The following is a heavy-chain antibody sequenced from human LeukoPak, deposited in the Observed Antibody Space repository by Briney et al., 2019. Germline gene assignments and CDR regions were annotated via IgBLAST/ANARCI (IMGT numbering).Heavy chain of an antibody. CDR3: ARESRKKYGSGSPGWFDP. Sequence: GASVKVSCKASGYTFTSYYMHWVRQAPGQGLEWMGIINPSGGSTSYAQKFQGRVTMTRDTFTSTVYMELSSLRSEDTAVYYCARESRKKYGSGSPGWFDPWGQGTLVTVSS. J-gene: IGHJ5*02. V-gene: IGHV1-46*03. CDR1: GYTFTSYY. CDR2: INPSGGST. D-gene: IGHD3-10*01.